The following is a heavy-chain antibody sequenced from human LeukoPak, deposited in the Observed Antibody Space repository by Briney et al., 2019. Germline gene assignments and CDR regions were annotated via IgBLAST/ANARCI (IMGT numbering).Heavy chain of an antibody. CDR3: ARGRGNSTMPTY. V-gene: IGHV4-34*01. D-gene: IGHD1-7*01. CDR2: INHSGST. J-gene: IGHJ4*02. CDR1: GGSFSGYY. Sequence: PSETLSLTCAVYGGSFSGYYWSWIRQPPGKGLEWIGEINHSGSTNYNPSLKSRVTISVDTSKNQFSLKLSSVTAADTAVYYYARGRGNSTMPTYWGQGTLVTVSS.